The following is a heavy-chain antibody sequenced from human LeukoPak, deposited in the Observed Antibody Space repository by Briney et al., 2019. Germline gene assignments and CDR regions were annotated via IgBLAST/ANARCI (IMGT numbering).Heavy chain of an antibody. Sequence: GGSLRLSCAASGFTFSNYGMYWVRQAPDKGLEWVAFIHNDGTKEYYGDSVKGRFTVSRDKSQNTLYLQMNSLKVEDSSIYYCATSDAEDSWGQGTRVIVSS. CDR1: GFTFSNYG. CDR2: IHNDGTKE. CDR3: ATSDAEDS. J-gene: IGHJ4*02. V-gene: IGHV3-30*02.